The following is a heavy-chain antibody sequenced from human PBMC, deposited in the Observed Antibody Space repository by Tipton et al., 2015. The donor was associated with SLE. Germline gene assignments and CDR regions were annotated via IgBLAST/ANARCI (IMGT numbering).Heavy chain of an antibody. Sequence: LRLSCTVPGGSISSYDWSWIRQPAGKGLEWIGRINNSGNTNYNSSLKSRVTMSVDTSKRQFSLKLSSVTAADTAVYYCVSSTCGGDCSYFENWGQGTLVAVSS. J-gene: IGHJ4*02. V-gene: IGHV4-4*07. CDR3: VSSTCGGDCSYFEN. CDR2: INNSGNT. CDR1: GGSISSYD. D-gene: IGHD2-21*01.